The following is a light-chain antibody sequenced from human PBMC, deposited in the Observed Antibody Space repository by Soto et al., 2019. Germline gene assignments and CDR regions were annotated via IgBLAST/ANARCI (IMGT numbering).Light chain of an antibody. Sequence: DIVMTQSPDSLAVSLGERATINCKSSLSILYGSTNKNFLAWYQQKPVQPPKLLIYWASTRESGVPDRFSGSGSGTDYTLTSSSLQAEDVAVYYCQQDYSTPPTVGQGTKVEIK. J-gene: IGKJ1*01. CDR1: LSILYGSTNKNF. V-gene: IGKV4-1*01. CDR2: WAS. CDR3: QQDYSTPPT.